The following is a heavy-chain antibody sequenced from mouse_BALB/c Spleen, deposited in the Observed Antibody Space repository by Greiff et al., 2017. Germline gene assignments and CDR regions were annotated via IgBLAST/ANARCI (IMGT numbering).Heavy chain of an antibody. CDR3: ARNRDYYGSSPSYAMDY. V-gene: IGHV2-4-1*01. Sequence: VKLVESGPGLVQPSQSLSITCTVSGFSLTSYGVHWVRQSPGKGLEWLGVIWSGGSTDYNAAFISRLSISKDNSKSQVFFKMNSLQADDTAIYYCARNRDYYGSSPSYAMDYWGQGTSVTVSS. J-gene: IGHJ4*01. CDR1: GFSLTSYG. CDR2: IWSGGST. D-gene: IGHD1-1*01.